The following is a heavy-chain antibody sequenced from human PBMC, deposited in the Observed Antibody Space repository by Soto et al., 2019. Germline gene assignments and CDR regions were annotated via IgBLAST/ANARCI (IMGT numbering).Heavy chain of an antibody. J-gene: IGHJ3*02. CDR3: AREVNVPADADAFDI. CDR1: GGSISNNNYF. D-gene: IGHD2-2*01. CDR2: IHYRGSA. Sequence: QVQLQESGPGLVKPSQTLSLTCTVSGGSISNNNYFWSWIRQHPVKGLEWIGYIHYRGSAYYNPSLSGRVTVLVDTTKNQFSMKLSSVTAADTAMYYCAREVNVPADADAFDIWGQGTMVTVSS. V-gene: IGHV4-31*03.